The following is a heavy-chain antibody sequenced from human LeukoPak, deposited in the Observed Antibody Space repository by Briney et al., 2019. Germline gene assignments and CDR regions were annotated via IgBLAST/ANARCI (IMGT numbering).Heavy chain of an antibody. J-gene: IGHJ4*02. CDR1: GFTFSSYG. CDR2: IRYDGSNK. Sequence: GGSLRLSCAASGFTFSSYGMHWVRQAPGKGLEWVAFIRYDGSNKYYADSVKGRFTISRDNSKNTLYLQMNSLRAEDTAVYYCARRAGGYSRPYDYWGQGVLVTVSS. CDR3: ARRAGGYSRPYDY. V-gene: IGHV3-30*02. D-gene: IGHD4-23*01.